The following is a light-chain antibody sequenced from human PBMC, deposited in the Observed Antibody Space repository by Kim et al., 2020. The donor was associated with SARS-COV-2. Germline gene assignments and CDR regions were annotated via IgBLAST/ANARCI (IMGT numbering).Light chain of an antibody. CDR3: QSYDSSLSGSGV. CDR2: GNS. J-gene: IGLJ2*01. CDR1: SSNIWAGYD. Sequence: VTISCTGSSSNIWAGYDVHWYQQLPGTAPKLLIYGNSNRPSGVPDRFSGSKSGTSASLAITGLQAEDEADYYCQSYDSSLSGSGVFGGGTQLTVL. V-gene: IGLV1-40*01.